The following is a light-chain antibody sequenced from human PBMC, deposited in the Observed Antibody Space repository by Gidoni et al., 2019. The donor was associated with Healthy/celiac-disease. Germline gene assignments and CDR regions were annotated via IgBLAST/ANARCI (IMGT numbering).Light chain of an antibody. V-gene: IGKV4-1*01. CDR1: QSVLYSSNNKNY. Sequence: DIVMTQSPDSLAVSLGERATLNCKSSQSVLYSSNNKNYLAWYQQKPGQPPKLLIYWASTRESGVPDRFSGSGSGTDFTLTISSLQAEDVAVYYCQQYYSNPLTFGGGTKVEIK. J-gene: IGKJ4*01. CDR3: QQYYSNPLT. CDR2: WAS.